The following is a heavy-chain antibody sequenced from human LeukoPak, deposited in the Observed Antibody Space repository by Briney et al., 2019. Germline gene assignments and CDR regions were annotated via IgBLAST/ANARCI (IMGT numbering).Heavy chain of an antibody. CDR2: ICPGGSDN. J-gene: IGHJ6*02. CDR3: ARSDQLRWFGDARRPFYYGIDV. CDR1: GYSFADYW. Sequence: GESLKISCKASGYSFADYWIGWVRQMPGKGLGGRGIICPGGSDNRYSPSLQGQVTSSADKSSRTASLQWSSLKASHTAMYYSARSDQLRWFGDARRPFYYGIDVWGQGTTVTVSS. V-gene: IGHV5-51*01. D-gene: IGHD3-10*01.